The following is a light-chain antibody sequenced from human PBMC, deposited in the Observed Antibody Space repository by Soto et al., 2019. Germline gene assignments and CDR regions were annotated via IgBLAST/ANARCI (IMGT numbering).Light chain of an antibody. CDR3: CSYAGGYTYV. J-gene: IGLJ7*01. Sequence: QSALTQPRSVSGSPGQSVTISCTGTGNDVGAYNYVSWYQQHPGRPPKLMIYDVARCPSGVPDRFSGSKSGNTASLTISGLQAEDEADYFCCSYAGGYTYVFGTGTQLTVL. V-gene: IGLV2-11*01. CDR2: DVA. CDR1: GNDVGAYNY.